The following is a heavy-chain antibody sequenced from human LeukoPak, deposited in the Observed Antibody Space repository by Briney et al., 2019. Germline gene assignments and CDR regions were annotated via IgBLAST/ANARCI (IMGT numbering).Heavy chain of an antibody. CDR1: GGSFSGYY. D-gene: IGHD3-3*01. J-gene: IGHJ6*02. Sequence: SETLSLTCAVYGGSFSGYYWSWIRQPPGKGLELIGEINHSGSTNYNPSLKSRVTISVDTSKNQFSLKLSSVTAADTAVYYCARGPPRITIFGVVSPNSGYYYGMDVWGRGTTVTVSS. V-gene: IGHV4-34*01. CDR3: ARGPPRITIFGVVSPNSGYYYGMDV. CDR2: INHSGST.